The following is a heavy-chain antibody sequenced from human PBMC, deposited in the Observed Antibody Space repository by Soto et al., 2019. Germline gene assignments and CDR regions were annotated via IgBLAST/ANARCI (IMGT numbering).Heavy chain of an antibody. CDR2: ISAGGEST. Sequence: GGSLRLSCAASGFTFSSFAMSWVRQAPGKGLEWVSGISAGGESTKYGDSVKGRFTISRGRSKSTLFLQMNSLRAEDMAIYFCAKHRSAYHFYDAVDVWGQGTTVTVSS. V-gene: IGHV3-23*01. CDR1: GFTFSSFA. J-gene: IGHJ6*02. D-gene: IGHD6-25*01. CDR3: AKHRSAYHFYDAVDV.